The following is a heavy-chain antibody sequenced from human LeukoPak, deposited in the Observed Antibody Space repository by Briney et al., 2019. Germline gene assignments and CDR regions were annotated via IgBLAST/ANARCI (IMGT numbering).Heavy chain of an antibody. Sequence: GGSLRLSCATSGFTFSSYTMTWVRQAPGKGLEYVSGIGTSASSTTYADPVKGRFTISRDNSKNTLYLQMNSLRVEDTAVYYCAKDPNWDRGYWGQGTLATISS. D-gene: IGHD7-27*01. V-gene: IGHV3-23*01. CDR3: AKDPNWDRGY. CDR2: IGTSASST. J-gene: IGHJ4*02. CDR1: GFTFSSYT.